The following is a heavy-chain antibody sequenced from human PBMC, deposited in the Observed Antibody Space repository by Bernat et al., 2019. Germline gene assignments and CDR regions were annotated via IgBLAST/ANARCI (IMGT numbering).Heavy chain of an antibody. D-gene: IGHD6-6*01. V-gene: IGHV1-18*01. CDR2: ISAYNGNT. CDR3: VGSNLAARRVAADAYDV. CDR1: GYTFTSYG. Sequence: QVQLVQSGAEVKKPGASVKVSCKASGYTFTSYGISWVRQAPGQGIEWMGWISAYNGNTNYAQKPQSRGTMTTDTTTNTAYMELRSLRTDDTAVDYCVGSNLAARRVAADAYDVWGQGTMVTVSS. J-gene: IGHJ3*01.